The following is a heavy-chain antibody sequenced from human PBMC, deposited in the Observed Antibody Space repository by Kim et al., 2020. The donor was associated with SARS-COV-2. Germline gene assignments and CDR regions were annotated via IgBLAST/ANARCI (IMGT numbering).Heavy chain of an antibody. J-gene: IGHJ4*02. CDR2: ISYDGSNK. CDR1: GFTFSSYG. V-gene: IGHV3-30*18. D-gene: IGHD6-19*01. Sequence: GGSLRLSCAASGFTFSSYGMHWVRQAPGKGLEWVAVISYDGSNKYYADSVKGRFTISRDNSKNTLYLQMNSLRAEDTAVYYCAKDGGDSSGWSPEGFDYWGQGTLVTVSS. CDR3: AKDGGDSSGWSPEGFDY.